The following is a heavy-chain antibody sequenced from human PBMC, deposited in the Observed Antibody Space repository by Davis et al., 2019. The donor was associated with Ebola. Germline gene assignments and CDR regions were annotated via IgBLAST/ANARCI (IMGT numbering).Heavy chain of an antibody. Sequence: GESLKISCAASGFTFSSYWMHWVRQAPGKGLVWVSRINSDGSSTSYADSVKGRFTISRDNAKNTLYLQMNSLKTEDTAVYYCTTDSRYSNPIEYWGQGTLVTVSS. CDR3: TTDSRYSNPIEY. CDR1: GFTFSSYW. V-gene: IGHV3-74*01. CDR2: INSDGSST. J-gene: IGHJ4*02. D-gene: IGHD4-11*01.